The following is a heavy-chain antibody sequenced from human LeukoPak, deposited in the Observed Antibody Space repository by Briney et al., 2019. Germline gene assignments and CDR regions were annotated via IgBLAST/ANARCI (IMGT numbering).Heavy chain of an antibody. CDR1: GFSFSPFT. V-gene: IGHV3-21*01. CDR2: ISRSSNYI. CDR3: ARDRLLEDREYNYYYYMDV. J-gene: IGHJ6*03. D-gene: IGHD3-3*01. Sequence: GGSLRLSCAASGFSFSPFTMNWVRQAPGKGLEWVSSISRSSNYIYYADSVKGRFTISRDNAKNSLYLQMHSLRVEDTAVYYCARDRLLEDREYNYYYYMDVWGKGTTVTVPS.